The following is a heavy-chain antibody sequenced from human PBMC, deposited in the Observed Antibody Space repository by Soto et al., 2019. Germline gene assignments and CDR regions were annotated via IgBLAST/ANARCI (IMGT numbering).Heavy chain of an antibody. V-gene: IGHV4-30-4*01. J-gene: IGHJ4*02. CDR3: ARAYDSSGYLAH. D-gene: IGHD3-22*01. CDR1: GGSISSGDYY. CDR2: IYYIGST. Sequence: SETLSLTCTVSGGSISSGDYYWSWIRQPPGKGLEWIGYIYYIGSTYYNPSLKSRVTISVDTSKNQFSLKLSSVTAADTAVYYCARAYDSSGYLAHWGQGTMVTV.